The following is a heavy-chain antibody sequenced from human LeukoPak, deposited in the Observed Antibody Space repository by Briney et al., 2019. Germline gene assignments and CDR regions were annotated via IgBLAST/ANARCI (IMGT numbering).Heavy chain of an antibody. CDR2: IKQDGSEK. J-gene: IGHJ4*02. Sequence: GGSLSLSCAASGFTFSSYWMSWVRQAPGKGLEWVANIKQDGSEKYYVDSVKGRFTISRDNAKNSLYLQMNSPRAEDTAVYYCARVLGYCSSTSCYTGPERYYFDYWGQGTLVTVSS. CDR3: ARVLGYCSSTSCYTGPERYYFDY. D-gene: IGHD2-2*02. CDR1: GFTFSSYW. V-gene: IGHV3-7*01.